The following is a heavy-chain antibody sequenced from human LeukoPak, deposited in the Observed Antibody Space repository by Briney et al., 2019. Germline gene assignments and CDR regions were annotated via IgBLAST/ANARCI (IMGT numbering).Heavy chain of an antibody. V-gene: IGHV3-33*01. J-gene: IGHJ4*02. D-gene: IGHD3-22*01. CDR3: ARSREDSSGYYSL. CDR1: GFTFSSYG. Sequence: PGRSLRLSCAASGFTFSSYGMHWVRQAPGKGLEWVAVIWYDGSNKYYADSVKGRFTISRDNSKNTLYLQMNSLRAEDTAVYYCARSREDSSGYYSLWGQGTLVTVSS. CDR2: IWYDGSNK.